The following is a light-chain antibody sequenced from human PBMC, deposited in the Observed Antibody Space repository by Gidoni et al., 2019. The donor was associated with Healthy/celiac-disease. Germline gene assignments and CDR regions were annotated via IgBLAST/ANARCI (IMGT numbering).Light chain of an antibody. CDR3: AAWDDSLSGWV. Sequence: SVLTQPPSASGPPGQGVTIPCSGSSANIGSNYVDWYQQLPGTAPKLLIYRNNQRPSGVPDRCSGSKSGTSASLAISGLRSEDEADYYCAAWDDSLSGWVFGGGTKLTVL. J-gene: IGLJ3*02. CDR2: RNN. CDR1: SANIGSNY. V-gene: IGLV1-47*01.